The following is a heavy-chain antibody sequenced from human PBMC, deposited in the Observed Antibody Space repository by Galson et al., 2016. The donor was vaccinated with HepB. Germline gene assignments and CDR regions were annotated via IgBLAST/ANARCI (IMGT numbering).Heavy chain of an antibody. Sequence: QSGAEVKKPGESLKISCKGSGYTFSNYWIGWVRQMPGKGPEWMGVIYPGDSDTRYSPSFQGQVTISADKSISTAYLQWSSLKASDTAIYYCARHREYSNSWYIDYWGQGTLVTVSS. CDR3: ARHREYSNSWYIDY. CDR1: GYTFSNYW. V-gene: IGHV5-51*01. J-gene: IGHJ4*02. D-gene: IGHD6-13*01. CDR2: IYPGDSDT.